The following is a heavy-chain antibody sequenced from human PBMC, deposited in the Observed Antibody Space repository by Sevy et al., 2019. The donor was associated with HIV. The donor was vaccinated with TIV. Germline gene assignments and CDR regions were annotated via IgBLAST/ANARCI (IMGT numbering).Heavy chain of an antibody. J-gene: IGHJ4*02. CDR1: GGSISGYY. CDR2: IYYSGST. V-gene: IGHV4-59*01. D-gene: IGHD3-16*02. CDR3: ARSPVIMITSGGVIALRQFDF. Sequence: SETLSLTCTVSGGSISGYYWSWIRQPPGKGLEWIGYIYYSGSTNYNPSLKNRVTMSVVTSKNQFSLKMSSVTAAYTAVYYCARSPVIMITSGGVIALRQFDFWGQGTLVTVSS.